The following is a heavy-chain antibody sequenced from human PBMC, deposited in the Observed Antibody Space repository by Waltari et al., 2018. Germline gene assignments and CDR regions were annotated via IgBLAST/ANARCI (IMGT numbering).Heavy chain of an antibody. CDR2: IIPIFGTA. CDR3: ARDQGDNAFDI. J-gene: IGHJ3*02. V-gene: IGHV1-69*01. Sequence: QVQLVQSGAEMKKPGSSVKVSCKASGGTFRSHDISWVRQAPGQGLEWMGGIIPIFGTANDAQKFQGRVTITADESTSTAYMELSSLRSEDTAVYYCARDQGDNAFDIWGQGTMVTVSS. D-gene: IGHD1-20*01. CDR1: GGTFRSHD.